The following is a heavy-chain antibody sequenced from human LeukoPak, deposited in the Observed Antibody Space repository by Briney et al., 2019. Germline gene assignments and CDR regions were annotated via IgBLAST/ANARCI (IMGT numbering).Heavy chain of an antibody. J-gene: IGHJ5*02. V-gene: IGHV4-4*07. CDR1: GGSISNHF. Sequence: SETLSLTCTVSGGSISNHFCSWIRQPAGKGLEWIGRIYTSGSTNYNPSLKSRVTMSVDTSKNQFSLKLSSVTAADTAVYYCARVRVTSPKTIVGVEKGWFDPWGQGTLVTVSS. CDR2: IYTSGST. CDR3: ARVRVTSPKTIVGVEKGWFDP. D-gene: IGHD3-3*01.